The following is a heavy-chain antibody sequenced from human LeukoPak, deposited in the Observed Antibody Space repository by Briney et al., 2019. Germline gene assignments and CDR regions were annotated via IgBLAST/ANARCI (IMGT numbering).Heavy chain of an antibody. CDR2: MYDSEST. V-gene: IGHV4-59*11. D-gene: IGHD5-18*01. CDR1: GVSISSHY. CDR3: ATIERGSIYGYFDF. J-gene: IGHJ4*02. Sequence: SETLSLTCTVSGVSISSHYWSWIRQPPGKGLEWIAYMYDSESTKDNPSLESRITLSADTSKNQFSLRLSSVTAADTAVYYCATIERGSIYGYFDFWGQGILVTVSS.